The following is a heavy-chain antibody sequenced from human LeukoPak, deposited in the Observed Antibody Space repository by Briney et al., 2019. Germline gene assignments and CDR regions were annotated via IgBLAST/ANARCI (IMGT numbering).Heavy chain of an antibody. J-gene: IGHJ2*01. CDR3: ARDRGTVVTHWYFDL. D-gene: IGHD4-23*01. CDR1: GYTFTSYY. V-gene: IGHV1-46*01. CDR2: INPSGGST. Sequence: ASVKVSRNASGYTFTSYYMHWVRQAPGQGLKWMGIINPSGGSTSYAQKFQGRVTMTRDTSTSTVYMELSSLRSEDTAVYYCARDRGTVVTHWYFDLWGRGTLVTVSS.